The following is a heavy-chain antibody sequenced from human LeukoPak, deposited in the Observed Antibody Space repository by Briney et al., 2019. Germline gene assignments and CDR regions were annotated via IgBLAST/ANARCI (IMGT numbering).Heavy chain of an antibody. J-gene: IGHJ4*02. CDR1: GFTFNSYA. CDR2: ISYDGSNK. Sequence: GGSLRLSCAASGFTFNSYAMHWVRQAPGKGLEWVAVISYDGSNKYYADSVKGRFTISRDNSKNTLYLQMNSLRAEDTAVYYCARDELLWFGELSYYFDYWGQGTLVTVSS. D-gene: IGHD3-10*01. V-gene: IGHV3-30*04. CDR3: ARDELLWFGELSYYFDY.